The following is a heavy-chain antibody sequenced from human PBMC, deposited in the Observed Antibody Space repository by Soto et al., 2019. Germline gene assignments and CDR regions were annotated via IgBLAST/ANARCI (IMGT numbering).Heavy chain of an antibody. CDR1: GYTFTGYY. J-gene: IGHJ4*02. CDR3: ARGQIIFYDSSGYYVDY. V-gene: IGHV1-2*04. D-gene: IGHD3-22*01. CDR2: INPNSGGT. Sequence: ASVKVSCKASGYTFTGYYMHWVRQAPGQGLEWMGWINPNSGGTNYAQKFQGWVTMTRDTSISTAYMELSRLRSDDTAVYYCARGQIIFYDSSGYYVDYWGQGTLVTVSS.